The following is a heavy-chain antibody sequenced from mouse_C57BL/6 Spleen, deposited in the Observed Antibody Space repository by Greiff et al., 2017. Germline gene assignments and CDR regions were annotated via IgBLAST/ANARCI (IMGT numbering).Heavy chain of an antibody. V-gene: IGHV1-59*01. Sequence: VQLQQPGAELVRPGTSVKLSCKASGYPFTSYWMHWVKQRPGQGLEWIGVLDPSARYTNYNQKFKGKATLTVDTSSSTAYMQLSSLTSEDSAVYYCARENYAMDYWGQGTSVTVSS. CDR3: ARENYAMDY. CDR2: LDPSARYT. J-gene: IGHJ4*01. CDR1: GYPFTSYW.